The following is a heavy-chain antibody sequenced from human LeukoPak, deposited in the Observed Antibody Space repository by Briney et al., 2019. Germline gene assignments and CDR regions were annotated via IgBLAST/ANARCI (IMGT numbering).Heavy chain of an antibody. CDR2: INHSGST. V-gene: IGHV4-34*01. CDR3: ARGGGFGNY. D-gene: IGHD3-10*01. CDR1: GGSFSGYY. J-gene: IGHJ4*02. Sequence: SETLSLTCAVYGGSFSGYYWSWIRQPPGKGLEWIGEINHSGSTNYNPSLKGRVTISVDTSKNQFSLKLSSVTAADTAVYYCARGGGFGNYWGQGTLVTVSS.